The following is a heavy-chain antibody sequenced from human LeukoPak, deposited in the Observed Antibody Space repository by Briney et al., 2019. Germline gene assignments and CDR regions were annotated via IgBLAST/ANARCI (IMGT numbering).Heavy chain of an antibody. D-gene: IGHD3-22*01. CDR3: ARAYYHDSSDYYFPLDY. J-gene: IGHJ4*02. Sequence: ASVKVSCKASGYTFTGYYMHWVRQAPGQGLEGVGWNNPNSGGTNYAQKFQGRVTMTRDTSISTAYMELSRLRSDDTAVYYCARAYYHDSSDYYFPLDYWGQGTLVTVSS. CDR2: NNPNSGGT. CDR1: GYTFTGYY. V-gene: IGHV1-2*02.